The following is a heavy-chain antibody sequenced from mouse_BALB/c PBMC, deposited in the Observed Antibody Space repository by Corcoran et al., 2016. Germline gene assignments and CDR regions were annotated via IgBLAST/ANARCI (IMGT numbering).Heavy chain of an antibody. CDR1: GFNIKDYY. J-gene: IGHJ3*01. V-gene: IGHV14-1*02. CDR3: AYYGNWFAY. CDR2: IDPENGNT. Sequence: EVQLQQSGAELVRPGALVKLSCKASGFNIKDYYMHWVKQRPEQVLEWIGWIDPENGNTIYDPKFQGKASITADTSSNTAYLQLSSLTSEDTAVYYCAYYGNWFAYWGQGTLVTVSA. D-gene: IGHD2-1*01.